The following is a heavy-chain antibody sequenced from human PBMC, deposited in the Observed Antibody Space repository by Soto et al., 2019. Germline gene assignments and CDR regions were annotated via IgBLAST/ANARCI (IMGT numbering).Heavy chain of an antibody. CDR2: ISAYNGNT. CDR1: GYTFTSYG. V-gene: IGHV1-18*01. D-gene: IGHD3-10*01. Sequence: QVQLVQSGAEVKKPGASVKVSCKASGYTFTSYGISWVRQAPGQGLEWMGWISAYNGNTNYAQKLQGRVTMTTDTATSTAYRELRGLRSDDTALYYCAGGLAWPDGSGDYWGQGTLVTVSS. CDR3: AGGLAWPDGSGDY. J-gene: IGHJ4*02.